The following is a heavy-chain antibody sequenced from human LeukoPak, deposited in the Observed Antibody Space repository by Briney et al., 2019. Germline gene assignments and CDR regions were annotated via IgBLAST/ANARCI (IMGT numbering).Heavy chain of an antibody. J-gene: IGHJ6*03. CDR2: IYYSGST. V-gene: IGHV4-59*11. Sequence: SETLSPTCTVSGGSINNHYWSWIRQPPGKGLEWIGYIYYSGSTNYNPSLKSRVTISVDTSKNQFSLKLSSVTAADTAVYYCARGVTSYYYYYMDVWGKGTTVTVSS. CDR3: ARGVTSYYYYYMDV. CDR1: GGSINNHY.